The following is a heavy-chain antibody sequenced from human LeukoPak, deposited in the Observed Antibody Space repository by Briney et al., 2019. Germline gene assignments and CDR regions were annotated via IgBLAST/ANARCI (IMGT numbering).Heavy chain of an antibody. V-gene: IGHV4-34*01. CDR1: GGSFSGYY. J-gene: IGHJ4*02. CDR2: INHSGST. CDR3: ARGRLLVPYYYDSSGYCYTGPSHYFDY. D-gene: IGHD3-22*01. Sequence: SETLSLTCAVHGGSFSGYYWSWIRQPPGKGLEWIGEINHSGSTNYNPSLKSRVTISVDTSKNQFSLKLSSVTAADTAVYYCARGRLLVPYYYDSSGYCYTGPSHYFDYWGQGTLVTVSS.